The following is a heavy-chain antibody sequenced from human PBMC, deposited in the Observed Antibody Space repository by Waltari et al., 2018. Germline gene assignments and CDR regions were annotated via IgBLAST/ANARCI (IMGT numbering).Heavy chain of an antibody. V-gene: IGHV3-48*04. CDR2: ISSSSSTI. J-gene: IGHJ6*03. Sequence: EVQLVESGGGLVQPGGSLRLSCAASGFTFSSYSMNWVRQAPGKGLEWVSYISSSSSTIYYADSVKDRFTISRDNAKNSLYLQMNSLRAEDTAVYYCAREEGDYMDVWGKGTTVTISS. CDR1: GFTFSSYS. CDR3: AREEGDYMDV.